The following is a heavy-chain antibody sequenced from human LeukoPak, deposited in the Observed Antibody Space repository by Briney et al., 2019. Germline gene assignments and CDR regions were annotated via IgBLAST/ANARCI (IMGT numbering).Heavy chain of an antibody. J-gene: IGHJ4*02. D-gene: IGHD1-26*01. CDR3: ARDGKPSKYYFDY. CDR2: ISSSSSYI. Sequence: GGSLRLSCAASGLTFSRYSMNWVRQAPGKGLEWVSSISSSSSYIYYADSVKGRFTISRDNAKNSLYLQMNSLRAEDTAVYYCARDGKPSKYYFDYWGQGTLVTVSS. V-gene: IGHV3-21*01. CDR1: GLTFSRYS.